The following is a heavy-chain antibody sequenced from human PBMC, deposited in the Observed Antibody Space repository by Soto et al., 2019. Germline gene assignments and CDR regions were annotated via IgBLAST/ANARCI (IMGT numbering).Heavy chain of an antibody. CDR2: INQGGSGE. D-gene: IGHD2-21*02. J-gene: IGHJ4*02. Sequence: EVQLVESGGGLVQPGGSLRLSCGASGFTSRSYWMSWVRQAPGKGLEWVANINQGGSGEYYLDSVRCRFNISRDNAKNSLYLQMNSLRVDDTAMYFCARVRCSGGDCFYDYWGQGTLVTVSS. CDR1: GFTSRSYW. CDR3: ARVRCSGGDCFYDY. V-gene: IGHV3-7*03.